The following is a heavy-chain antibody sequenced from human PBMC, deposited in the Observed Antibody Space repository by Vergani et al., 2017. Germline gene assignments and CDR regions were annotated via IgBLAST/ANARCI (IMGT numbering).Heavy chain of an antibody. D-gene: IGHD3-10*01. V-gene: IGHV4-38-2*01. CDR1: DSSIMTNPY. J-gene: IGHJ6*02. CDR3: AGHRGSGGFFPSSYFYGMDV. CDR2: IHHSGDT. Sequence: QVQLQESGPGLVKPSETLTLTCDVSDSSIMTNPYWGWFRQSPGKGLGWIGCIHHSGDTHYNSSFKSRVPLSIVSSSKFSLSLTSVTAADTAIYYCAGHRGSGGFFPSSYFYGMDVWGHGTTVTVSS.